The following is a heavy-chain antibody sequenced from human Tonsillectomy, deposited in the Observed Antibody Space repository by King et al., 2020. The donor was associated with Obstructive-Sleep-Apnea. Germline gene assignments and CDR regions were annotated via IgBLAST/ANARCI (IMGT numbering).Heavy chain of an antibody. D-gene: IGHD6-19*01. CDR3: ARCSLSSGWSDY. CDR2: ISNSGSTT. J-gene: IGHJ4*02. CDR1: GFTFSDSY. V-gene: IGHV3-11*01. Sequence: VQLVESGGGLVKPGGSLRLSCTASGFTFSDSYMSWIRQAPGKGLEWSAYISNSGSTTYYPDSVKGRFTSSRDNAKNSLYLQMNSLRVEDTAVYYCARCSLSSGWSDYWGQGTLVTVSS.